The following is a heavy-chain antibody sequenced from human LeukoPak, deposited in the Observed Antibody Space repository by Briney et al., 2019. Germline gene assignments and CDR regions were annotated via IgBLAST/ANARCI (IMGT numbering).Heavy chain of an antibody. CDR2: INQDGSEI. V-gene: IGHV3-7*01. Sequence: GGSLRLSCAASGFTFSTYWMSWYRQAPGKGLEWVGNINQDGSEINYVDSVRGRFTISRDNAKNSLHLQMNSLRAEDTAVYYCATDRDNSDWQKRFDSWGQGTLVTVSS. D-gene: IGHD2-21*02. CDR1: GFTFSTYW. CDR3: ATDRDNSDWQKRFDS. J-gene: IGHJ4*02.